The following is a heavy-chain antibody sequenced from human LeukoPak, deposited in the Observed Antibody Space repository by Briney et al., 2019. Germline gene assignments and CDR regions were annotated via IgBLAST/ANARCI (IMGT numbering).Heavy chain of an antibody. Sequence: PSETLSLTCAVSGASINNPNWWTWVRQPPGKGLEWIGEFYHSGSTRYNPPLKSRLTVSMDKSKNQFSLSLTSVTAADTDVYYCARLADCWGRGTLVTVSS. D-gene: IGHD3-3*02. V-gene: IGHV4-4*02. CDR2: FYHSGST. CDR3: ARLADC. J-gene: IGHJ4*02. CDR1: GASINNPNW.